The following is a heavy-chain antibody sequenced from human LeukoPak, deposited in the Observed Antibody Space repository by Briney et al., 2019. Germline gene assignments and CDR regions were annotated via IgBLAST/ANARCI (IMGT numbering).Heavy chain of an antibody. CDR3: ARSPGYSTSWAQFDF. D-gene: IGHD6-13*01. V-gene: IGHV4-59*01. CDR2: IYYSGST. J-gene: IGHJ4*02. CDR1: GGSISIYY. Sequence: SQTLSLTCTVSGGSISIYYWSWIRQPPGNGLEWIGYIYYSGSTDYNPSLKSRVTISVGTSRNQFSLKLSSVTAADTAVYYCARSPGYSTSWAQFDFWGQGTLVTVSS.